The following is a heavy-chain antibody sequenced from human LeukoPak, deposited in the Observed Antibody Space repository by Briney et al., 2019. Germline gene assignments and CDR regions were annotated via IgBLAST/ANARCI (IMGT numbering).Heavy chain of an antibody. Sequence: GGSLRLSCAASGFSFSTYSFSWVRQAPGKGLEWVSGIIASGGDTFYADSVKGRFTISRDNSKNTLSLQMNSLRVEDTAIYYCAKDVRRCNGACTWGQGTLVTVSS. V-gene: IGHV3-23*01. CDR1: GFSFSTYS. J-gene: IGHJ5*02. D-gene: IGHD2-8*01. CDR2: IIASGGDT. CDR3: AKDVRRCNGACT.